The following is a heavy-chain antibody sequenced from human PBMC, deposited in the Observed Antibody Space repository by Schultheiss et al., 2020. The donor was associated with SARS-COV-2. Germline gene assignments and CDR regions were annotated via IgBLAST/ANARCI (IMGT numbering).Heavy chain of an antibody. J-gene: IGHJ4*02. CDR3: ARQKSDYGGNVAPWERVYYFDY. CDR1: GGSISSYY. D-gene: IGHD4-23*01. Sequence: SETLSLTCTVSGGSISSYYWSWIRQPPGKGLEWIGYIYYSGSTNYNPSLKSRVTISVDTSKNQFSLKLSSVTAADTAVYYCARQKSDYGGNVAPWERVYYFDYWGQGTLVTVSS. CDR2: IYYSGST. V-gene: IGHV4-59*01.